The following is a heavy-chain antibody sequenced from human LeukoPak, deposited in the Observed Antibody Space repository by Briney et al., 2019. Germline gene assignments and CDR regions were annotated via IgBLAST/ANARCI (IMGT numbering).Heavy chain of an antibody. CDR3: ARAHYDSSGYYYGRVNWFDP. D-gene: IGHD3-22*01. V-gene: IGHV3-21*01. CDR1: GFTFSSYN. Sequence: PGGSLRLSCAASGFTFSSYNMNWVRQAPGKGLEWVSSISSSSSYIYYADSVKGRFTISRDNAKNSLYLQMNSLRAEDTAVYYCARAHYDSSGYYYGRVNWFDPWGQGTLVTVSS. CDR2: ISSSSSYI. J-gene: IGHJ5*02.